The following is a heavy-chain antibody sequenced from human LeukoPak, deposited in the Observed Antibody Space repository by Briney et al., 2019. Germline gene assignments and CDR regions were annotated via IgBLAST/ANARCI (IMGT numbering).Heavy chain of an antibody. Sequence: SETLSLTCTVSGGSISSSSYYWGWIRQPPGKGLEWIGSIYYSGGTYYNPSLKSRVTISVDTSKNQFSLKLSSVTAADTAVYYCARDLTIFGVGPNWFDPWGQGTLVTVSS. J-gene: IGHJ5*02. V-gene: IGHV4-39*07. CDR1: GGSISSSSYY. D-gene: IGHD3-3*01. CDR2: IYYSGGT. CDR3: ARDLTIFGVGPNWFDP.